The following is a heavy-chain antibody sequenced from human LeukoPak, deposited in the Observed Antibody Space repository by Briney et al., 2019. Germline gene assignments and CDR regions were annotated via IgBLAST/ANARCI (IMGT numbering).Heavy chain of an antibody. D-gene: IGHD3-22*01. Sequence: GRSLRLSCAASGFTFIPYDMHWVRQAPGKGLGWVSVISSDGSNKHYADSVKGRFTISRDNSKNTLYLQMNSLRAEDTAVYYCAKGYYDRSNLFDYWGQGTLVTVSS. V-gene: IGHV3-30*18. CDR1: GFTFIPYD. J-gene: IGHJ4*02. CDR3: AKGYYDRSNLFDY. CDR2: ISSDGSNK.